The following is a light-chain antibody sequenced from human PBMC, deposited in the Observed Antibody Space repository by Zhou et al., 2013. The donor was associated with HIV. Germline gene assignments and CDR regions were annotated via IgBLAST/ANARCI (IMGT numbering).Light chain of an antibody. CDR3: HQSYTMST. CDR2: AAS. V-gene: IGKV1-39*01. CDR1: QSISSY. J-gene: IGKJ2*01. Sequence: DIQMTQSPSSLSASVGDRVTITCRASQSISSYLNWYQQKAGKGPKLLIFAASSLQDGVPSRFSGWGSETEFTLTISSLQTEDFATYYCHQSYTMSTFGQGTKVEIK.